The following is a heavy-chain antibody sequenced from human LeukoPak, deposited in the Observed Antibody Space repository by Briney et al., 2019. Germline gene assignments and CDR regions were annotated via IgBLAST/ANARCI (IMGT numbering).Heavy chain of an antibody. Sequence: ASVKVSCKASGYTFTGYYMHWVRQAPGQGLEWMGWINPNGGGTNYAQKFQGRVTMTRDTSISTAYMELSRLRSDDTAVYYCARDEYGSGSPNVYWGQGTLVTVSS. D-gene: IGHD3-10*01. V-gene: IGHV1-2*02. CDR2: INPNGGGT. CDR1: GYTFTGYY. J-gene: IGHJ4*02. CDR3: ARDEYGSGSPNVY.